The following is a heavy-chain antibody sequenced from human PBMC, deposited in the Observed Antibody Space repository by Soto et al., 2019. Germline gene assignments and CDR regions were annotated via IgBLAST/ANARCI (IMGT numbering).Heavy chain of an antibody. CDR1: GDSISRYY. CDR2: IYYSGVS. J-gene: IGHJ4*02. V-gene: IGHV4-59*01. Sequence: QVQLQESGPGLVKPSETLSLTCTVSGDSISRYYWTWIRQPPGKGLEWIGYIYYSGVSNYNPSLKSRVTMSVDTSRDQFSLKLSSVTAAVTAVYYCARIRRGEAVLFDYWGQGTLVTVSS. D-gene: IGHD3-10*01. CDR3: ARIRRGEAVLFDY.